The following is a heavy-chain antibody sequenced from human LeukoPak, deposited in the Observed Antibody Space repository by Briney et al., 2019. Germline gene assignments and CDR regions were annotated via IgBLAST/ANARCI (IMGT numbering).Heavy chain of an antibody. CDR1: GFTVSSNY. Sequence: GGSLRLSCAASGFTVSSNYMSWVRQAPGKGLEWVSVIYSGGSTYYADSVKGRFTISRDNSKNTLYLQMNSLRAEDTAVYYCARDLLPYYYDSSGYYLSDYWGQGTLVTVSS. D-gene: IGHD3-22*01. V-gene: IGHV3-66*01. CDR3: ARDLLPYYYDSSGYYLSDY. J-gene: IGHJ4*02. CDR2: IYSGGST.